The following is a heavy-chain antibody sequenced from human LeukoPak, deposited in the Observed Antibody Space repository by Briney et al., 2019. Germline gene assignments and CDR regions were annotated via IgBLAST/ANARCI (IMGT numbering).Heavy chain of an antibody. Sequence: GGSLRLSCAASGSTFSYYAMNWVRQAPGKGLEWVSTLSGSGGSTYYANSVKGRFTISRDNSKNTLYLQMNSLRAEDTAVYYCAKSGSSGPAYFDYWGQGTLVTVSS. V-gene: IGHV3-23*01. CDR3: AKSGSSGPAYFDY. CDR2: LSGSGGST. CDR1: GSTFSYYA. J-gene: IGHJ4*02. D-gene: IGHD3-22*01.